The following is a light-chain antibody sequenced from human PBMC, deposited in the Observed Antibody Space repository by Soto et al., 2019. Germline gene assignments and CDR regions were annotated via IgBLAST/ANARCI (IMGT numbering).Light chain of an antibody. Sequence: EIVLTQSPATLSLSPGERATLSCGASQSVSNNYLAWYQQKPGLPPRLLIYDASGRVTVIPDRVRGSGSGTDFALTISPLEHEDFAVCYWDHDGGSSGFGQGNKGEI. J-gene: IGKJ1*01. CDR1: QSVSNNY. CDR2: DAS. CDR3: DHDGGSSG. V-gene: IGKV3D-20*01.